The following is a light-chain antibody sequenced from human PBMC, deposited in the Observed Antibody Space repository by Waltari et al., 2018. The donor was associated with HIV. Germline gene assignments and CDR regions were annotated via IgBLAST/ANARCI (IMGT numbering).Light chain of an antibody. CDR2: DVS. Sequence: QSALTQPRSVSASPGPSVPISCTGPSSDVGGYNYVSWYQQHPGKASKLMIYDVSERPSGVPDRFSGSKSDKTASLTISGLQADDEADYYCCSYAGRYSWVFGGGTKLTVL. V-gene: IGLV2-11*01. CDR3: CSYAGRYSWV. J-gene: IGLJ3*02. CDR1: SSDVGGYNY.